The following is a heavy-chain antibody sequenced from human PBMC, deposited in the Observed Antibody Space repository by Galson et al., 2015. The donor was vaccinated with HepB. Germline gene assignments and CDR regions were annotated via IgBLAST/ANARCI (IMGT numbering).Heavy chain of an antibody. V-gene: IGHV1-3*01. CDR3: AKSGAAPPGNWFDP. CDR2: IDAGNGNT. D-gene: IGHD1-26*01. CDR1: GYTFTNYG. J-gene: IGHJ5*02. Sequence: SVKVSCKASGYTFTNYGIHWVRQAPGQRVEWIGWIDAGNGNTKYSKNFQERVTITRDTSATTAYMDLSSLTYEDTAVYYCAKSGAAPPGNWFDPWGHGTLVTVSS.